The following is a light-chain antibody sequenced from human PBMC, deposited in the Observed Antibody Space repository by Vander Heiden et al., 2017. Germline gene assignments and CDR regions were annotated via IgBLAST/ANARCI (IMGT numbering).Light chain of an antibody. CDR1: QGISSL. CDR3: QQPNSFPSVT. J-gene: IGKJ4*01. CDR2: AAS. Sequence: DIQMTKSATYVSASVGDRDTITCRASQGISSLLAWYQQKPGKAPKLLIYAASSLQSGVPSRFSGSGSGTDFTLTISSLQPEDFATYYCQQPNSFPSVTFGGGTKVEIK. V-gene: IGKV1-12*02.